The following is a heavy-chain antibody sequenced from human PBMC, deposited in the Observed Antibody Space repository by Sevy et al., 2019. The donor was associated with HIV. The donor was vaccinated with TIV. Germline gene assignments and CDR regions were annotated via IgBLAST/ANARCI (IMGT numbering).Heavy chain of an antibody. Sequence: SETLSLTCTVSGDSITRDFWSWIRQPPGKGLEWIGYMYHSGSTNYNPSLKRRVSLSIDTSKNEFSLTLSSVTAADTAVYYCARDYRRDSCSGYSNYFDPWGPGILVTVSS. CDR2: MYHSGST. V-gene: IGHV4-59*01. D-gene: IGHD3-3*01. CDR3: ARDYRRDSCSGYSNYFDP. J-gene: IGHJ5*02. CDR1: GDSITRDF.